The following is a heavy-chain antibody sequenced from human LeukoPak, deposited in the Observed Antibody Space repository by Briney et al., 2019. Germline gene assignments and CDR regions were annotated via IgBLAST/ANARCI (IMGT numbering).Heavy chain of an antibody. CDR2: ISYDGSNK. V-gene: IGHV3-30-3*01. CDR1: GVTFSSYA. CDR3: ARERDMGGYYFDY. Sequence: GRSLRLSCAASGVTFSSYAMHWVRQAPGKGLERVAVISYDGSNKHYADSVKGRFTTSRDNSKNTLYLQMNSLRAEDTAVYYCARERDMGGYYFDYWGQGTLVTVSS. J-gene: IGHJ4*02. D-gene: IGHD1-26*01.